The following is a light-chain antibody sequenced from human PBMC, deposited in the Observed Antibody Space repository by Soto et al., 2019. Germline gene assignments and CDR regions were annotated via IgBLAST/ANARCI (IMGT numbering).Light chain of an antibody. CDR2: VNSDGSH. CDR3: QTWGAGFSVV. CDR1: SGHSSYA. J-gene: IGLJ2*01. V-gene: IGLV4-69*01. Sequence: QPVLTQSPSASASLGASVKLTCTLSSGHSSYAIAWHQQQPENGPRYLMKVNSDGSHNKGDGIPDRFSGSSSGAERYLTISSLQSEDEADYYCQTWGAGFSVVFGGGTKLTVL.